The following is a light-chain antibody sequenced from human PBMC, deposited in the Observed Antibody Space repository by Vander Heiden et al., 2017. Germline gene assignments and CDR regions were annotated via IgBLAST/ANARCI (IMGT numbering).Light chain of an antibody. Sequence: EIVMTQSPATLSVSPGERATLSCRASQSVSSNLAWYQQKPGQAPRRLIYGASTRATGIPARFSGSGYGKEFTLTISSLQSEELAVYYCQQYNNVPQPRTYTFGQGTKLEIK. CDR3: QQYNNVPQPRTYT. CDR1: QSVSSN. CDR2: GAS. V-gene: IGKV3-15*01. J-gene: IGKJ2*01.